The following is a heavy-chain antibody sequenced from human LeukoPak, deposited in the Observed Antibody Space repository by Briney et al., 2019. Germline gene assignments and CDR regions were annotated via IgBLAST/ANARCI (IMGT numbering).Heavy chain of an antibody. CDR2: ISSSGSTV. V-gene: IGHV3-48*03. CDR1: GFTFSSYE. D-gene: IGHD4-23*01. Sequence: PGGSLRLSCAASGFTFSSYEMNWVRQAPGKGLEWISYISSSGSTVSHADSVKGRFTISRDNAKNSMYLQMNSLRVEDSALYYCARETPALDYWGQGTLVTVSS. CDR3: ARETPALDY. J-gene: IGHJ4*01.